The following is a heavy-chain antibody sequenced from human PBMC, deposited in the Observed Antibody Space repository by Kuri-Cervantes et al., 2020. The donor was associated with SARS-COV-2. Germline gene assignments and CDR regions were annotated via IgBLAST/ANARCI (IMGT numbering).Heavy chain of an antibody. CDR3: ARPMNLVTAYEAFNI. CDR2: MNPNSGNT. D-gene: IGHD2-21*02. Sequence: ASVKVSCKASGYTFTSYDINWVRQATGQGLEWMGWMNPNSGNTGYAQKFQGRVTITRNTSISTAYMELSSLRSEDTAVYYCARPMNLVTAYEAFNIWGQGTMVTVSS. V-gene: IGHV1-8*03. J-gene: IGHJ3*02. CDR1: GYTFTSYD.